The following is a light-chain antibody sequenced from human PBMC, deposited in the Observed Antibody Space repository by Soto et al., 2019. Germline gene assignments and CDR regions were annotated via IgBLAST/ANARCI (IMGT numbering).Light chain of an antibody. Sequence: ETVMTQSPATLSVSPGERATLSCRPSQSIGSNLAWYQHKPGQAPRLLIYGASTRATGIPARFSGSGSATEFTLTISSLQSEDFAVYYCQQYHNWPPYTFGQGTKLEIK. CDR3: QQYHNWPPYT. CDR2: GAS. CDR1: QSIGSN. V-gene: IGKV3-15*01. J-gene: IGKJ2*01.